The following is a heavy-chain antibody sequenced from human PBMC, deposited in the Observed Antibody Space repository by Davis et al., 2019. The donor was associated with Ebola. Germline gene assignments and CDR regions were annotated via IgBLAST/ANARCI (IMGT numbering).Heavy chain of an antibody. V-gene: IGHV5-51*01. CDR3: ARYKGDYGNSPHYFDY. D-gene: IGHD4/OR15-4a*01. CDR2: IYPGDSDT. J-gene: IGHJ4*02. Sequence: GESLKISCKASGYTFTKYWIGWVRQMPGKGLERVAIIYPGDSDTRYTPSFQGQVTISADKSTNTVNLQWSSLKASDTAMYYCARYKGDYGNSPHYFDYWGQGTLVTVSS. CDR1: GYTFTKYW.